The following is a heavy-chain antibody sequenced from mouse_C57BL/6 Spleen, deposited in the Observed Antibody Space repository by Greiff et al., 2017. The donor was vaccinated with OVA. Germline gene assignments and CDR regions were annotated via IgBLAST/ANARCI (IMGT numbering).Heavy chain of an antibody. J-gene: IGHJ3*01. CDR3: TRGGDYDEGFAY. CDR2: IRNKANNHAT. V-gene: IGHV6-6*01. CDR1: GFTFSDAW. Sequence: EVKLMESGGGLVQPGGSMKLSCAASGFTFSDAWMDWVRQSPEKGLEWVAEIRNKANNHATYYAESVKGRFTISRDDSKSSIYLQMNSLRAEDTGIYYCTRGGDYDEGFAYWGQGTLVTVSA. D-gene: IGHD2-4*01.